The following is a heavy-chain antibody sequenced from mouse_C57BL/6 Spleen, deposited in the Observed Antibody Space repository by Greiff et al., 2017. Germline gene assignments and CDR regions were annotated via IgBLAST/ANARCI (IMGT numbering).Heavy chain of an antibody. D-gene: IGHD2-4*01. CDR1: GYTFTDYY. J-gene: IGHJ2*01. Sequence: EVQLQQSGPELVKPGASVKISCKASGYTFTDYYMNWVKQSHGKSLEWIGDINPNNGGTSYNQKFKGKATLPVDTSSSTAYMELRSLTSEDAAVYYCARNYYDYDVNYFDYWGQGTTLTVSS. CDR3: ARNYYDYDVNYFDY. CDR2: INPNNGGT. V-gene: IGHV1-26*01.